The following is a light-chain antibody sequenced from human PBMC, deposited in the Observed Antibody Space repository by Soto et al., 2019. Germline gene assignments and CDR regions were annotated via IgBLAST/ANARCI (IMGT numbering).Light chain of an antibody. V-gene: IGKV3-15*01. Sequence: EIVMTQSPATLSVSPGDRATLSGSASQSLNSLLAWYQQKPGQAPRLLIYRASTRASGVPARFSGSGSGTEFTLTISGLQAEDFAIYYCQHYDSGPLTFGGGTKVEIK. J-gene: IGKJ4*01. CDR2: RAS. CDR1: QSLNSL. CDR3: QHYDSGPLT.